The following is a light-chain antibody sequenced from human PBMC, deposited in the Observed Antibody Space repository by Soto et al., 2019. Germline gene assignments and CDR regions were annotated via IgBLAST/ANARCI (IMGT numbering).Light chain of an antibody. Sequence: QSVLTQPPSVSGAPGQRVTISCTGSSSNIGAGYDVHWYQQLPGTAPKLLIYGNSNRPSGAPDRFSGSKSGTSASLAITGLQAEDEADYYCQSYDSSLSGWGVFGTGTKVTVL. V-gene: IGLV1-40*01. CDR3: QSYDSSLSGWGV. CDR1: SSNIGAGYD. CDR2: GNS. J-gene: IGLJ1*01.